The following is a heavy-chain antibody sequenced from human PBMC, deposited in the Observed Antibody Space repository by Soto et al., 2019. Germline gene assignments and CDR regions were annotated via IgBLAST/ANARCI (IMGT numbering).Heavy chain of an antibody. CDR2: IYYSGTT. D-gene: IGHD6-25*01. Sequence: PSETLSLTCTVSGGSINNYYWSWIRQPPGKGLEWIGYIYYSGTTDYNPSLKSRVTISVDTPNNQFSLKLSSVTTADTAMYYCARAPHYSSGWYFDYWGQGTLVNVSS. CDR1: GGSINNYY. CDR3: ARAPHYSSGWYFDY. V-gene: IGHV4-59*01. J-gene: IGHJ4*02.